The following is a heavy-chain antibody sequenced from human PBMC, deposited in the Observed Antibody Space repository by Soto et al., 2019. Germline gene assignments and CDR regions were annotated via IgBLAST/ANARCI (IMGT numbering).Heavy chain of an antibody. J-gene: IGHJ2*01. V-gene: IGHV3-74*01. D-gene: IGHD2-8*02. CDR3: AREMTGTGNWYFDL. Sequence: EVQLVESGGGLVQPGGSLRLSCAASEFTFSSYWMHWVRQAPGKGLVLVSRMNGDGRTTSYADSVKGRFTISRDNAKNTLYLQMNSLKADDTAVYYCAREMTGTGNWYFDLWGRGTLVTVSS. CDR1: EFTFSSYW. CDR2: MNGDGRTT.